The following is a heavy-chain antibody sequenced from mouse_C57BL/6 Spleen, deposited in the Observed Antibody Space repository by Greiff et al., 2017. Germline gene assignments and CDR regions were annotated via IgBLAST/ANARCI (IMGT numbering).Heavy chain of an antibody. D-gene: IGHD1-1*01. CDR2: IDPSDSYN. Sequence: QVQLQQPGAELVMPGASVKLSCKASGYTFTSYWMHWVKQRPGQGLEWIGEIDPSDSYNNYNQKFKGKSTLTVDKSSSTAYMQLSSLTSEDSAVYYCARGAGSSQSNFDYWGQGTTLTVSS. J-gene: IGHJ2*01. CDR1: GYTFTSYW. CDR3: ARGAGSSQSNFDY. V-gene: IGHV1-69*01.